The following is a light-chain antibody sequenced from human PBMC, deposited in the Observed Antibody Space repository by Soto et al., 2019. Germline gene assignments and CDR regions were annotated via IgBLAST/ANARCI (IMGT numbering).Light chain of an antibody. Sequence: EIVLTQSPATLSLSPGERATLSCRASQSVSSYLAWYQQKPGQAPRLLIYDASKRATAIPARFSGSRSGTDFTLTISSLEPEEFAVYYCQQRSNWPPITFGQGTRLEIK. CDR2: DAS. CDR3: QQRSNWPPIT. CDR1: QSVSSY. J-gene: IGKJ5*01. V-gene: IGKV3-11*01.